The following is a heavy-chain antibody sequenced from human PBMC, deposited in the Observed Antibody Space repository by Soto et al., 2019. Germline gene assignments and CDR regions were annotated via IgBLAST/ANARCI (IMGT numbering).Heavy chain of an antibody. CDR2: TYHRSQWHY. CDR1: GDSVSSNSAV. J-gene: IGHJ4*02. D-gene: IGHD3-9*01. CDR3: VRLVGNSWLDH. V-gene: IGHV6-1*01. Sequence: SQTLSLTCAISGDSVSSNSAVWNWIRQPPSRGLEWLGRTYHRSQWHYEYAVFVQSRISIDPDTSKNHFSLQLNSVTPEDTAVYYCVRLVGNSWLDHWGQGTLVTVSS.